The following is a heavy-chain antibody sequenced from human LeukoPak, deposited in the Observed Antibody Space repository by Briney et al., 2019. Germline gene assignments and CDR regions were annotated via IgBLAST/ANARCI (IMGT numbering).Heavy chain of an antibody. D-gene: IGHD2-15*01. CDR3: ATDTVVVVAARYYGMDV. J-gene: IGHJ6*02. CDR2: IIPIFGTA. V-gene: IGHV1-69*06. CDR1: GGTFSSYA. Sequence: SVKVSCKASGGTFSSYAISWVRQAPGQGLEWMGGIIPIFGTANYAQKFQGRVTMTEDTSTDTAYMELSSLRSEDTAVYYCATDTVVVVAARYYGMDVWSQGTTVTVSS.